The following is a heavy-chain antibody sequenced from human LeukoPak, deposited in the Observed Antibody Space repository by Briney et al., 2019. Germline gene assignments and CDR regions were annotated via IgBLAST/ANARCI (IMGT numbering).Heavy chain of an antibody. CDR1: GGSVSGHH. CDR2: IHYSGST. J-gene: IGHJ4*02. CDR3: ARDIRVVGATLYFDF. Sequence: PSETLSLTCTVSGGSVSGHHWSWVRQPPGKGLEWIGHIHYSGSTNYNAPLKSRVTMSVDTSKNHFSLNLSSVTAADTAVYYCARDIRVVGATLYFDFWGQGTLVTVSS. V-gene: IGHV4-59*02. D-gene: IGHD1-26*01.